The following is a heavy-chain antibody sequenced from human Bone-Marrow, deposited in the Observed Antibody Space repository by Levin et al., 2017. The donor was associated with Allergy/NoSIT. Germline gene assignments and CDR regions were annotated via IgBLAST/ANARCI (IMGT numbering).Heavy chain of an antibody. V-gene: IGHV3-30-3*01. CDR1: GFTFSSYA. Sequence: GGSLRLSCAASGFTFSSYAMHWVRQAPGKGLEWVAVISYDGSNKYYADSVKGRFTISRDNSKNTLYLQMNSLRAEDTAVYYCAREGQQWRYYYFDYWGQGTLVTVSS. J-gene: IGHJ4*02. D-gene: IGHD6-19*01. CDR2: ISYDGSNK. CDR3: AREGQQWRYYYFDY.